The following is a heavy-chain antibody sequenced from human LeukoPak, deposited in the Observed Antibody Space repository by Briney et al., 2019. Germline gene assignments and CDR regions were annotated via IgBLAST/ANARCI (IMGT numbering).Heavy chain of an antibody. CDR2: IKKDGSEK. Sequence: QPGGSLRLSCAASGFTFSSYWMSWVRQAPGKGLEWVANIKKDGSEKYYVDSVKGRFTISRDNAKNSLYLQMNSLRAEDTAVYYCVREQFLGAAAGQGGSYDYWGQGTLVTVSS. J-gene: IGHJ4*02. V-gene: IGHV3-7*04. D-gene: IGHD6-13*01. CDR1: GFTFSSYW. CDR3: VREQFLGAAAGQGGSYDY.